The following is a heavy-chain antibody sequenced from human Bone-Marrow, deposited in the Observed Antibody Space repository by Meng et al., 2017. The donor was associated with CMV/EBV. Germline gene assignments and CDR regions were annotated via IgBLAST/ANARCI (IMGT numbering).Heavy chain of an antibody. Sequence: ASVKVSCKASGYTFTSYGISWVRQALGQGLEWMGWISAYNGNTNYAQKLQGRVTMTTDTSTSTAYMELRSLRSDDTAVYYCARDYGYYYGSGSLRYGMDVWGQGTTVTVSS. J-gene: IGHJ6*02. V-gene: IGHV1-18*01. CDR3: ARDYGYYYGSGSLRYGMDV. CDR2: ISAYNGNT. CDR1: GYTFTSYG. D-gene: IGHD3-10*01.